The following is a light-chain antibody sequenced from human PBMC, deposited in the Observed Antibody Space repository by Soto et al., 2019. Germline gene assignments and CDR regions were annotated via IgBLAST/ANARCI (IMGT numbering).Light chain of an antibody. CDR2: GNS. V-gene: IGLV1-40*01. CDR3: QAYDISLSGWV. J-gene: IGLJ3*02. Sequence: QSVLTQPPSVSGAPGQRVTISCTGSSSNIGAGYDVHWYQQLPGTAPHLLIYGNSNRPSGVPDRFSGSKSGTSASLAITGLRAEDEADYYCQAYDISLSGWVFGGGTKLTVL. CDR1: SSNIGAGYD.